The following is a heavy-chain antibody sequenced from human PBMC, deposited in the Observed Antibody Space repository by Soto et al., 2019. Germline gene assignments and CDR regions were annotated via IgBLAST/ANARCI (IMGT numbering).Heavy chain of an antibody. D-gene: IGHD3-3*01. V-gene: IGHV4-59*01. CDR1: GGSISSYY. Sequence: PSETLSLTCTVSGGSISSYYWSWIRQPPGKGLEWIGYIYYSGSTNYNPSLKSRGTISVDTSKNQFSLKLSSVTAADTAVYYCARGGGFVNKDFWSGYEGAFDIWGQGTMVTVSS. J-gene: IGHJ3*02. CDR3: ARGGGFVNKDFWSGYEGAFDI. CDR2: IYYSGST.